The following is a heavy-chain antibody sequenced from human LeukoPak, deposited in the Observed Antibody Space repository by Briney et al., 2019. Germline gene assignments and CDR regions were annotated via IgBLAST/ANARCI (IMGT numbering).Heavy chain of an antibody. D-gene: IGHD2-2*01. Sequence: GGSLRLSCAASGFTFSSYAMSWVRQAPGKGLEWVSAISGSGGSTYYADSVKGRFTISRDNPKNTLYLQMYSLKAEETAVYYCAKGTSGWQMGAFDYWGQGTLVTVSS. V-gene: IGHV3-23*01. CDR3: AKGTSGWQMGAFDY. J-gene: IGHJ4*02. CDR1: GFTFSSYA. CDR2: ISGSGGST.